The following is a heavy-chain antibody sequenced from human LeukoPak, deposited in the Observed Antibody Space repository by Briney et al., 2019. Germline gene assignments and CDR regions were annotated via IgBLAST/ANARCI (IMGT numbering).Heavy chain of an antibody. V-gene: IGHV1-8*01. J-gene: IGHJ5*02. D-gene: IGHD6-13*01. CDR1: GYTFTSYD. CDR3: ARVAAAGTGWFDP. Sequence: GASVKVSCTASGYTFTSYDINWVRQAPGQGLEWMGWMNPNSGNTGYAQKFQGRVTMTRNTSISTAYMELSSLRSEDTAVYYCARVAAAGTGWFDPWGQGTLVTVSS. CDR2: MNPNSGNT.